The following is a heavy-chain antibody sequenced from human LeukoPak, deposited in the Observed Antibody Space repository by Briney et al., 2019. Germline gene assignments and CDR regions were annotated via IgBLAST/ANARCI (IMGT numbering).Heavy chain of an antibody. V-gene: IGHV4-39*01. CDR3: ARPAVGI. D-gene: IGHD4-23*01. J-gene: IGHJ3*02. Sequence: SETLSLTCTVSGGSISSSSYYWGWIRQPPGKGLEWIGSIYYSGSTYYNPSLKSRVTISVDTSKNQFSLKLSSVTAADTAVYYYARPAVGIWGQGTMVTVSS. CDR2: IYYSGST. CDR1: GGSISSSSYY.